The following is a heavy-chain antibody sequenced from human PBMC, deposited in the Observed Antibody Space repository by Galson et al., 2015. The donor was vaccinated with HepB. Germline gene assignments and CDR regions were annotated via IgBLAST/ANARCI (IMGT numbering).Heavy chain of an antibody. CDR1: GYTLTELS. CDR3: ATGGGTDDAYYGGKRY. V-gene: IGHV1-24*01. Sequence: SVMVSCKVSGYTLTELSMHWVQQAPGKGLEWMGGFDPEDGETIYAQKFQGRVTMTEDTSTDTAYMELSSLRSEDTAVYYCATGGGTDDAYYGGKRYWGQGTLVTVSS. J-gene: IGHJ4*02. D-gene: IGHD4-23*01. CDR2: FDPEDGET.